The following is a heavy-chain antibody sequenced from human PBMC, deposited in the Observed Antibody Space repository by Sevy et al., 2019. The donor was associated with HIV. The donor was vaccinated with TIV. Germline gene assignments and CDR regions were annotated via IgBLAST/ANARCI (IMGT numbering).Heavy chain of an antibody. D-gene: IGHD1-1*01. J-gene: IGHJ3*02. CDR1: GGSFSDYS. CDR3: ARGKDVLGTFDI. V-gene: IGHV4-34*01. CDR2: ISHSGNT. Sequence: SETLSLTCAVYGGSFSDYSWNWIRQSPERGLEWIGEISHSGNTNYISSLKSRVTISRATSKNQFSLKLNSVNAADTAVYYCARGKDVLGTFDIWGQGTGVTVSS.